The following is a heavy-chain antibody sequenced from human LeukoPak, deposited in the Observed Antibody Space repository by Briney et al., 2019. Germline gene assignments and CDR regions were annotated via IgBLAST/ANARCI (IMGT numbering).Heavy chain of an antibody. CDR2: IYYSGST. CDR1: GGSISSGDYY. V-gene: IGHV4-30-4*01. J-gene: IGHJ4*02. Sequence: TXXPTCTVSGGSISSGDYYWSWIRQPPGKGLEWIGYIYYSGSTYYNPSLKSRVTISVDTSKNQFSLKLSSVTAADTAVYYCARVRYPGGFDYWGQGTLVTVSS. CDR3: ARVRYPGGFDY. D-gene: IGHD1-1*01.